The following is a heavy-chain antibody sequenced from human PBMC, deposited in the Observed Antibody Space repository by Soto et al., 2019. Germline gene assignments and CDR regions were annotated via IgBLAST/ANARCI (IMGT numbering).Heavy chain of an antibody. V-gene: IGHV1-18*01. D-gene: IGHD3-22*01. Sequence: ASVKVSCKASGYTFTSYGISWVRQAPGQGLEWMGWISAYNGNTNYAQKLQGRVTMTTDTSTSTAYMELRSLRSDDTAVYYCARAEYYYDSSGYSGSAFDIWGQGTMVTV. CDR3: ARAEYYYDSSGYSGSAFDI. CDR2: ISAYNGNT. J-gene: IGHJ3*02. CDR1: GYTFTSYG.